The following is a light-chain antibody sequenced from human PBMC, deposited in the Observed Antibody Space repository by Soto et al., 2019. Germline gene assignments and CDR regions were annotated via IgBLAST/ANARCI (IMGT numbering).Light chain of an antibody. CDR3: SSKRDSSTLFV. V-gene: IGLV2-14*01. Sequence: QSLLTQPASVSGSPGQSITISCTGTSSDVGAYNYVSWYQHHPGKVPKLLIYEVTNRPSGVSDRFSGSKSGNTASLTISGLQAEDEADYSCSSKRDSSTLFVFGTGTKVTVL. CDR1: SSDVGAYNY. CDR2: EVT. J-gene: IGLJ1*01.